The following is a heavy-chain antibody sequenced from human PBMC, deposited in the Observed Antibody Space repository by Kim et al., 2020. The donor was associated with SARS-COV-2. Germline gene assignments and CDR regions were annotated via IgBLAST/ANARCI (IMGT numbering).Heavy chain of an antibody. Sequence: TANYAQKIQGRVTITADESTSTAYMELSSLRSEDTAVYYCARDRGGDFDYWGQGTLVTVSS. D-gene: IGHD3-10*01. J-gene: IGHJ4*02. CDR2: TA. CDR3: ARDRGGDFDY. V-gene: IGHV1-69*01.